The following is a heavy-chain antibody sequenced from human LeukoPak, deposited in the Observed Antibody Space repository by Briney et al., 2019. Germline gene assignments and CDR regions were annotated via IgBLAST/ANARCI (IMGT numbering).Heavy chain of an antibody. CDR1: GASVHSSSYY. Sequence: SETLSLTCTVSGASVHSSSYYWGWLRQSPGRGLEWIGSIYYSVKTYYNPSLKSRVTLSIDASKNQFSLKLTSVTAADTSVYYCARLRGSVWRFLEYLPDLHNIDVWGQGITVTVSS. D-gene: IGHD3-3*01. V-gene: IGHV4-39*01. CDR3: ARLRGSVWRFLEYLPDLHNIDV. J-gene: IGHJ6*02. CDR2: IYYSVKT.